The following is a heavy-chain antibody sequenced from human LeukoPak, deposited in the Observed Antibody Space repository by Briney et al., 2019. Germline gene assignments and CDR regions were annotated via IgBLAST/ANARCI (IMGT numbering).Heavy chain of an antibody. D-gene: IGHD1-26*01. V-gene: IGHV4-4*07. J-gene: IGHJ4*02. CDR2: FYTSGST. CDR3: ARGPGSEVGAPPYFDY. CDR1: GGSLNSFC. Sequence: PSETLSLTCTVSGGSLNSFCWRWVRQPAGKGLEWIGRFYTSGSTNYNPSLKSRVTMSVDTSKNQFSLKLSSVTAADTAVYYCARGPGSEVGAPPYFDYWGQGTLVTVSS.